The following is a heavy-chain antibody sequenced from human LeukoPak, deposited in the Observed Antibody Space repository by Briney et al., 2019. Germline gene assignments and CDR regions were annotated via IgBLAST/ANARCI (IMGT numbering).Heavy chain of an antibody. J-gene: IGHJ4*02. Sequence: GGSLRLSCAASGFTFSSYAMSWVRQAPGKGLEWVSAISGSGGSTYYADSVKGRFTISRDNSKNTLYLQTNSLRAEDTAVYYCAKGSLGELSPFDYWGQGTLVTVSS. CDR3: AKGSLGELSPFDY. CDR1: GFTFSSYA. CDR2: ISGSGGST. V-gene: IGHV3-23*01. D-gene: IGHD3-16*02.